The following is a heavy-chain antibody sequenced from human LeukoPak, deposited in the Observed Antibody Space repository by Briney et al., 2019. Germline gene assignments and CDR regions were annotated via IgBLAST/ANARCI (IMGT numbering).Heavy chain of an antibody. Sequence: GGSLRLSCAASGFTFNSYAMNWVRQAPGKGLEWVSGISGSGGSTYYADSVKGRFTISRDNSKNTVYLQMNSLRAEDTAVYYCAKRPRDGYNSPVDYWGQGILVTVSS. D-gene: IGHD5-24*01. CDR2: ISGSGGST. V-gene: IGHV3-23*01. CDR1: GFTFNSYA. CDR3: AKRPRDGYNSPVDY. J-gene: IGHJ4*02.